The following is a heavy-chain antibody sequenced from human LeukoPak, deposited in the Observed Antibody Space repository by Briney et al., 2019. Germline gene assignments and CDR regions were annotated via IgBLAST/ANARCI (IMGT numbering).Heavy chain of an antibody. V-gene: IGHV1-18*01. Sequence: ASVKVSCKASGYTFTSYGISWVRQAPGQGLEWMGWISAYNGNTNYAQKLQGRATMTTDTSTSTAYMELRSLRSDDTAVYYCARVLYYYDSSGYWVGAFDIWGQGTMVTVSS. D-gene: IGHD3-22*01. CDR3: ARVLYYYDSSGYWVGAFDI. CDR1: GYTFTSYG. CDR2: ISAYNGNT. J-gene: IGHJ3*02.